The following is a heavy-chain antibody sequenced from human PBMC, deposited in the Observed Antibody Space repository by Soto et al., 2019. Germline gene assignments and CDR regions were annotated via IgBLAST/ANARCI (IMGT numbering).Heavy chain of an antibody. CDR3: ARAGIVATTQLGWFDP. CDR2: IWPDGNNK. V-gene: IGHV3-33*01. CDR1: GFTFSNYG. Sequence: QVQLVESGGGVVQPGRSLRLSCAASGFTFSNYGIHWVRQAPGKGLEWVAVIWPDGNNKYYPDSVKGRFTSPRDNSKNTLYLQMNSLRAEDTAVYYCARAGIVATTQLGWFDPWGQGTLVTVSS. D-gene: IGHD1-26*01. J-gene: IGHJ5*02.